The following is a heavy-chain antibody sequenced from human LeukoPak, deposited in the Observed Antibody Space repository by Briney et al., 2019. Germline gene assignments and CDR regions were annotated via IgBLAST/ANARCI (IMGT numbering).Heavy chain of an antibody. D-gene: IGHD2-2*01. Sequence: GESLKISCKGSGYSFTSYWIGWVRQMPGKGLEWMGIIYPGDSDTRYSPSFQGQVTISADKSISTAYLQWSSLKASDTAMYYCARLRKYCSSTSCPNTNWFDPWGQGTLVTVSS. CDR1: GYSFTSYW. CDR3: ARLRKYCSSTSCPNTNWFDP. J-gene: IGHJ5*02. V-gene: IGHV5-51*01. CDR2: IYPGDSDT.